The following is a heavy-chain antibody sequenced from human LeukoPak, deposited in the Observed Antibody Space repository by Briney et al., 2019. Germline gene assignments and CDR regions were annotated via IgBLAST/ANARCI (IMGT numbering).Heavy chain of an antibody. J-gene: IGHJ4*02. CDR1: GFTFSSYW. CDR2: INAGGSRT. V-gene: IGHV3-74*01. D-gene: IGHD1-1*01. CDR3: ARGHVSNGQDY. Sequence: PGGSLRLSCAASGFTFSSYWMHWVRQAPGKGLLWVSRINAGGSRTNYADSVKGRFTISRDNAKNTVYLQVNSLRTEDTAVYYCARGHVSNGQDYWGQGTLVTVSS.